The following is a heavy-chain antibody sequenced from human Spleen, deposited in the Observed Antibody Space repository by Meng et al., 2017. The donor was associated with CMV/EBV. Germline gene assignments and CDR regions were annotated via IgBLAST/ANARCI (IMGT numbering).Heavy chain of an antibody. CDR2: ISNSGGAT. CDR1: GFTFSSYS. J-gene: IGHJ4*02. CDR3: ATDVGVIFYGS. D-gene: IGHD3-10*01. V-gene: IGHV3-23*01. Sequence: GESLKISCAASGFTFSSYSMNWVRQAPGKGLEWVSTISNSGGATHYTDSVKGRFTISRDNSNNMLYLQMSSLRAEDTALYYCATDVGVIFYGSWGQGTLVTVSS.